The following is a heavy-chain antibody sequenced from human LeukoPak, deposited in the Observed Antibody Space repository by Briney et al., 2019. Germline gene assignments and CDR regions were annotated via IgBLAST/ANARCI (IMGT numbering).Heavy chain of an antibody. V-gene: IGHV1-46*01. CDR3: ARSRTLYYDFWSGYYPDFDY. D-gene: IGHD3-3*01. J-gene: IGHJ4*02. CDR2: INPSGGST. Sequence: ASVKVSCKASGYTFTGYYMHWVRQAPGQGLEWMGIINPSGGSTSYAQKFQGRVTMTRDMSTSTVYMELSSLRSEDTAVYYCARSRTLYYDFWSGYYPDFDYWGQGTLVTVSS. CDR1: GYTFTGYY.